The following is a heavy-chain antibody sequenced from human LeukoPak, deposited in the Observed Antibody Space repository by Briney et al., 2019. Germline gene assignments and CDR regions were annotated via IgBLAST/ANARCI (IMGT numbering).Heavy chain of an antibody. V-gene: IGHV5-51*01. D-gene: IGHD3-22*01. CDR3: ARLPYYYDSSGYYYWDAFDI. CDR1: GYSFTSYW. J-gene: IGHJ3*02. CDR2: IYPGDSDT. Sequence: GESLKISCKGSGYSFTSYWIGWVRQMPGKGLEWMGIIYPGDSDTRYSPSFQGQVTISADKSISTAYLQWSSLKASDTAMYYCARLPYYYDSSGYYYWDAFDIWGQGTMVTVSS.